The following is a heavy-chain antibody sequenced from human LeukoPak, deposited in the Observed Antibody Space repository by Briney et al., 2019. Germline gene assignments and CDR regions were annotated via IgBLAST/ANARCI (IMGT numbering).Heavy chain of an antibody. Sequence: GSLRLSCAASGFSFSSYWMHWVRPAPGKGLVWVSRINTVGSSTTHADSVKGRFTISRDNAKNTLYLQMNSLRAEDTAVYYCARDMDRYYMDVWGKGTTVTVSS. CDR3: ARDMDRYYMDV. CDR1: GFSFSSYW. V-gene: IGHV3-74*01. D-gene: IGHD3-10*01. J-gene: IGHJ6*03. CDR2: INTVGSST.